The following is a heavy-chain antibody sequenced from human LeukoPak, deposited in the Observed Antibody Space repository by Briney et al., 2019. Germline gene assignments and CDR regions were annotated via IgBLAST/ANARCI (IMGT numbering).Heavy chain of an antibody. Sequence: ASVKVSCKASGYTSTSYGISWVRQAPGQGLEWMGWISAYNGNTNYAQKLQGRVTMTTDTSTSTAYMELRSLRSDDTAVYYCARVGTTVTTNDYNWFDPWGQGTLVTVSS. D-gene: IGHD4-17*01. J-gene: IGHJ5*02. V-gene: IGHV1-18*01. CDR2: ISAYNGNT. CDR3: ARVGTTVTTNDYNWFDP. CDR1: GYTSTSYG.